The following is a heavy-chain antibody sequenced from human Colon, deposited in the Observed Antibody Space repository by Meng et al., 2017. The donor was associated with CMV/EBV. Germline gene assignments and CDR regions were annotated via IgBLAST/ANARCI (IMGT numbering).Heavy chain of an antibody. CDR3: AREAGSSGRAGYFDY. CDR2: LGNDGVSK. V-gene: IGHV3-64*02. CDR1: GLTLSNYV. Sequence: GESLKISCAASGLTLSNYVIHWIRQAPGGGLDYVSALGNDGVSKHYADSVKDRFTISRDDSTNMVYLHMGSLTTEDMAVYYCAREAGSSGRAGYFDYWGQGTLVTV. J-gene: IGHJ4*02. D-gene: IGHD6-19*01.